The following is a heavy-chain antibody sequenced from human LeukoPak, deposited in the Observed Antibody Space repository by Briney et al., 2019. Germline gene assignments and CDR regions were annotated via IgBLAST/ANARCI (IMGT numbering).Heavy chain of an antibody. CDR1: GYTFTSYD. D-gene: IGHD3-3*01. Sequence: ASVKVSCKASGYTFTSYDINWVRQATGQGLEWIGWMNPKSGNTGYAQKFKGRVTITRNPSISTAYMELSSLRSEDTAVYYCARALSLWSGYYGPYYDMDVWGKGTTVTVSS. CDR3: ARALSLWSGYYGPYYDMDV. J-gene: IGHJ6*03. CDR2: MNPKSGNT. V-gene: IGHV1-8*02.